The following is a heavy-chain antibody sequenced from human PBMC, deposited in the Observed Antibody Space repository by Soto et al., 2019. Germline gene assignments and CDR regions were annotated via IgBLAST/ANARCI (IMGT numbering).Heavy chain of an antibody. D-gene: IGHD3-16*01. CDR3: AKNFIPLSPDLYFDA. CDR2: ISYDGSYK. Sequence: GESLSLSCSAAGFPFSSYGMHWARQAPGRGLEWVAVISYDGSYKSYEDSVKGRFTISRDNYKNTLHLQMDSLRAEDTAVYYCAKNFIPLSPDLYFDAWGQGTLVTFSS. V-gene: IGHV3-30*18. CDR1: GFPFSSYG. J-gene: IGHJ4*02.